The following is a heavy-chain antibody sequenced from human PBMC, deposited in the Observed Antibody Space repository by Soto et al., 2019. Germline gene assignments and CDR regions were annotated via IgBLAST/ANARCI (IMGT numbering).Heavy chain of an antibody. CDR1: GFTFGDYA. J-gene: IGHJ4*02. CDR3: TRDPTRGATIVGVDY. CDR2: IRSKAYGGTT. V-gene: IGHV3-49*05. Sequence: EVQLVESGGGLVKPGRSLRLSCTASGFTFGDYAMSWFRQTPGKGLEWVGFIRSKAYGGTTEYAASVKGRFTISRDDSKSIAYLQMNRLKTEDTAVYYCTRDPTRGATIVGVDYWGQGTLVTVSS. D-gene: IGHD1-26*01.